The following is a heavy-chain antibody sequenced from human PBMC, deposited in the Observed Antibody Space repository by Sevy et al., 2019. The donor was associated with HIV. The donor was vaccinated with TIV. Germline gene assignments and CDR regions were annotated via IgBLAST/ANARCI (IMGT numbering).Heavy chain of an antibody. CDR2: FIPMFDTA. V-gene: IGHV1-69*13. D-gene: IGHD3-22*01. CDR1: GGTFSNYA. CDR3: ASSYYESSGYSPLYYYGMDV. J-gene: IGHJ6*02. Sequence: ASVKVSCKASGGTFSNYAISWVRQAPGQGLEWMGGFIPMFDTANSAQKFQGRVTLTAAGSTSTAYMELSSLRSEDTAGYYCASSYYESSGYSPLYYYGMDVWGQGTTVTVSS.